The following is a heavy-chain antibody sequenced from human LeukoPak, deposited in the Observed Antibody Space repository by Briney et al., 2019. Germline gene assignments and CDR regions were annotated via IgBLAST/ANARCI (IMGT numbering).Heavy chain of an antibody. V-gene: IGHV1-18*01. CDR1: GYTFTSYG. CDR3: ARDGDIVVVPAGYYYYYMDV. D-gene: IGHD2-2*01. J-gene: IGHJ6*03. CDR2: ISAHNGNT. Sequence: ASVKVSCKASGYTFTSYGISWVRQAPGQGLEWMGWISAHNGNTNYAQKLQGRVTMTTDTSTSTAYMELKSLRSDDTAVYYCARDGDIVVVPAGYYYYYMDVWGKGTTVTVSS.